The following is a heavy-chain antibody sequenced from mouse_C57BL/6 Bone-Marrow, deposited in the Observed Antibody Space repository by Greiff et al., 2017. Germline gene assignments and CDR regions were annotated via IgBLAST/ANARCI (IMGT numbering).Heavy chain of an antibody. CDR2: IDPSDSYT. Sequence: QVQLQQPGAELVKPGASVKLSCKASGYTFTSYWMQWVKQRPGQGLEWIGEIDPSDSYTNYNQKFKGKATLTVDTSSSTAYMQLSSLTSEDSAVSYCAREGTTVVALDYWGQGTTLTVSS. CDR3: AREGTTVVALDY. J-gene: IGHJ2*01. CDR1: GYTFTSYW. V-gene: IGHV1-50*01. D-gene: IGHD1-1*01.